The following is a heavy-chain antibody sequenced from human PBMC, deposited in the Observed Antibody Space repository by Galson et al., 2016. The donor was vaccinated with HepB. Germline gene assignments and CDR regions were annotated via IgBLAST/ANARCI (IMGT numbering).Heavy chain of an antibody. CDR1: GFIFSNYD. CDR3: AKEGGNCGGDCYSADSFNI. D-gene: IGHD2-21*02. V-gene: IGHV3-23*01. J-gene: IGHJ3*02. CDR2: IRLSGSST. Sequence: SLRLSCAGSGFIFSNYDMGWVRQAPGKGLEWVSGIRLSGSSTYYTNSVKGRFTISRDDSKNTHYLQMNSLGEEDTAIYYCAKEGGNCGGDCYSADSFNIWGQGTLVTVSS.